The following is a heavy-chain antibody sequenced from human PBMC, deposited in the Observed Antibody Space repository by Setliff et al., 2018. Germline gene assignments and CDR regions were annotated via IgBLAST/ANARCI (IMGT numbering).Heavy chain of an antibody. CDR2: INPNSGDT. D-gene: IGHD1-1*01. CDR1: GYTFIDYY. J-gene: IGHJ1*01. V-gene: IGHV1-2*02. CDR3: ARGGWHWPEYCHH. Sequence: ASVKVSCKASGYTFIDYYMHWVRQAPGQGLEWMGWINPNSGDTNYAQNFQGRVTMTRDTSISTAYMELSRLRSGDTAVYYCARGGWHWPEYCHHWGQGTLVTVSS.